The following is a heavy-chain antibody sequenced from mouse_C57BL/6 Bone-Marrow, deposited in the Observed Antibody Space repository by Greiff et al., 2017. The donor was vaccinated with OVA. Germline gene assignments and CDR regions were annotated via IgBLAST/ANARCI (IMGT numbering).Heavy chain of an antibody. V-gene: IGHV5-15*01. CDR2: ISNLAYGI. J-gene: IGHJ4*01. D-gene: IGHD2-2*01. Sequence: EVQLQESGGGLVQPGGSLKLSCAASGFTFSDYGMAWVRQAPRKGPEWVAFISNLAYGIYYADTVTGRFPISRDNANNPLYLDISSLRSEDTAMYDCARRDRGWLRRRDYDAMDYWGQGTSVTVSS. CDR3: ARRDRGWLRRRDYDAMDY. CDR1: GFTFSDYG.